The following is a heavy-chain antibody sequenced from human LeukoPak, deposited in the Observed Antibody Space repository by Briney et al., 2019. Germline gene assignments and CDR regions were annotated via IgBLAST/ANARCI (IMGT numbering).Heavy chain of an antibody. Sequence: SETLSLTCTVSGDSLHSGNYYSTWIRQHPGNGLEWIGYIFTSGNTYYNPSLKGRLLTSVDTSKSQFSLRLTSVTAADTAVYYCARATLRGDPFDFWGQGIQVTVSS. V-gene: IGHV4-31*03. CDR1: GDSLHSGNYY. D-gene: IGHD2-21*02. CDR2: IFTSGNT. J-gene: IGHJ4*02. CDR3: ARATLRGDPFDF.